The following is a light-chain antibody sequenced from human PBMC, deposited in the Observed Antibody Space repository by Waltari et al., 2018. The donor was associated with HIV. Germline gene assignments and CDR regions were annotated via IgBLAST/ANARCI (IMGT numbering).Light chain of an antibody. V-gene: IGLV2-23*02. Sequence: QSALTQPASVSGSPGQSITISCTGTSSDDGGYNSVSWYQQYPGKAPKLMISNVSKRPSGVSHRFSGSKSGNTASLTISGLQAEDEADYYCCSYASTSTYVFGTGTKVTVL. J-gene: IGLJ1*01. CDR2: NVS. CDR1: SSDDGGYNS. CDR3: CSYASTSTYV.